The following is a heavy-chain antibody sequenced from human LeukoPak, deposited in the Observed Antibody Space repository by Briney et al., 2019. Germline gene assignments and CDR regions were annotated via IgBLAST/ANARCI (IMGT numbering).Heavy chain of an antibody. V-gene: IGHV4-61*02. Sequence: SQTLSLTCTVSGDSISSGNYYRSWIRQPAGKGLEWIERIYTSGNTNYNPSLKSRVTISVDTSKNQFSLKLTSVTAADTALYYCARGPYKYDGSGAFDIWGQGTMVTVSS. CDR2: IYTSGNT. J-gene: IGHJ3*02. D-gene: IGHD3-22*01. CDR1: GDSISSGNYY. CDR3: ARGPYKYDGSGAFDI.